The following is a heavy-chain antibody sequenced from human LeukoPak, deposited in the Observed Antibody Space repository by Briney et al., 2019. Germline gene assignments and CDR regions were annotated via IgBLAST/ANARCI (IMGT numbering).Heavy chain of an antibody. Sequence: SETLSLTCTVSGGSISSSSYYWGWIRQPPGKGLEWIGSIYYSGSTYYNPSLKSRVTISVDTSKNQFSLKLSSVTAADTAAYYCASIRSSGFPFDYWGQGTLVTVSS. D-gene: IGHD3-22*01. J-gene: IGHJ4*02. CDR1: GGSISSSSYY. V-gene: IGHV4-39*01. CDR3: ASIRSSGFPFDY. CDR2: IYYSGST.